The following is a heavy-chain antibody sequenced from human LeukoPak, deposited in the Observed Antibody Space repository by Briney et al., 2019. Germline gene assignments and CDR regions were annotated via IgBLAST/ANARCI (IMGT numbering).Heavy chain of an antibody. Sequence: GGSLRLSCAASGFTSSSYSMNWVRQAPGKGLEWVSYISSSSSTIYYADSVKGRFTISRDNAKNSLYLQMNSLRAEDTAVYYCARETYCTNTSCPIGDHFDYWGQGTLVTVSS. V-gene: IGHV3-48*01. CDR1: GFTSSSYS. CDR3: ARETYCTNTSCPIGDHFDY. D-gene: IGHD2-2*01. CDR2: ISSSSSTI. J-gene: IGHJ4*02.